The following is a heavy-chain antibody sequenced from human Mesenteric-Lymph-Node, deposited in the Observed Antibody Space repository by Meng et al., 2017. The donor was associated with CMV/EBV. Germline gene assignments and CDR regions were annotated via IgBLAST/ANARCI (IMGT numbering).Heavy chain of an antibody. CDR3: ARGYTIGYSRTYDY. V-gene: IGHV3-53*01. Sequence: GESLKISCAASGFTVSSNHTSWVRQAPGKGLEWASIIYSGGSTYYADSVKGRFTISRDNSKNTLYLQMNNLRAEDTAVYYCARGYTIGYSRTYDYWGQGTLVTVSS. CDR1: GFTVSSNH. CDR2: IYSGGST. D-gene: IGHD2-21*01. J-gene: IGHJ4*02.